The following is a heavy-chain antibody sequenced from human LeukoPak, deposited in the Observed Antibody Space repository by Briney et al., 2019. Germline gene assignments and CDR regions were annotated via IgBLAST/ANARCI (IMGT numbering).Heavy chain of an antibody. J-gene: IGHJ4*02. Sequence: EASVKVSCKASGYTFTSYGISWVRQAPGQGLEWMGWISAYNGNTNYAQKLQGRVTMTTDTSTSTAYMELRGLRSDDTAVYYCARDAGAYYYDSSGYWYFDYWGQGTLVTVSS. CDR2: ISAYNGNT. CDR3: ARDAGAYYYDSSGYWYFDY. CDR1: GYTFTSYG. D-gene: IGHD3-22*01. V-gene: IGHV1-18*01.